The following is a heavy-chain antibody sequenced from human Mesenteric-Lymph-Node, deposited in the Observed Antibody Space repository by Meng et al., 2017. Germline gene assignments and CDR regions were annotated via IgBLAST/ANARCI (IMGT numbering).Heavy chain of an antibody. V-gene: IGHV3-30*04. CDR2: ISYDGSNK. CDR1: GFTFSSYA. Sequence: GESLKISCVDSGFTFSSYAMHWVRQAPGKGLEWVAVISYDGSNKYYADSVKGRFTISRDNSKNTLYLQMNSLRAEDTAVYYCAREGSCSGGSCYPEIDAFDIWGQGTMVTVSS. J-gene: IGHJ3*02. D-gene: IGHD2-15*01. CDR3: AREGSCSGGSCYPEIDAFDI.